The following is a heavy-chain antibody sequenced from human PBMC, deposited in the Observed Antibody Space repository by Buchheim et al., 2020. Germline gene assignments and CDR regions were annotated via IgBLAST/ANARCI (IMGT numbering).Heavy chain of an antibody. V-gene: IGHV3-30*18. D-gene: IGHD6-19*01. CDR2: ISYDGSNK. CDR3: AKDLRMQWLLPNFDY. Sequence: QVQLVESGGGVVQPGRSLRLSCAASGFTFSSYGMHWVRQAPGKGLEWVAVISYDGSNKYYADSVKGRFTISRDNSKNTLYLQMNSLRAEDTAVYYCAKDLRMQWLLPNFDYWGQGTL. CDR1: GFTFSSYG. J-gene: IGHJ4*02.